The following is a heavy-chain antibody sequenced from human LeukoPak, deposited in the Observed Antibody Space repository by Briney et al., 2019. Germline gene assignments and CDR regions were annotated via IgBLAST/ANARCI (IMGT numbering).Heavy chain of an antibody. CDR1: GFTFSSYG. Sequence: GGSLRLSCTASGFTFSSYGMHWVRQAPGKGLEWVTFIYNDGSQEYYADSVKGRFSISRDNSKNTLYLQMNSLRDEDTAIYYCARNVNHWNHVDCWGQGTRVTVSS. CDR3: ARNVNHWNHVDC. V-gene: IGHV3-33*01. J-gene: IGHJ4*02. CDR2: IYNDGSQE. D-gene: IGHD1-1*01.